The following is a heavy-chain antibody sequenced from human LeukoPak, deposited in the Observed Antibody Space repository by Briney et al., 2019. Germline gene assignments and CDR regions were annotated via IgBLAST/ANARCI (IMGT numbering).Heavy chain of an antibody. CDR2: ISSSNSYI. V-gene: IGHV3-21*04. D-gene: IGHD7-27*01. Sequence: WGSLRLSCAASGFTFSSYSMNWVRQAPGKGLEWVLSISSSNSYIYYADSVKGRFTISRDNSKNSLYLQLNSLRSEDTAVYYCASYLHNWGEWNFDYWGQGTLVTVSS. CDR3: ASYLHNWGEWNFDY. J-gene: IGHJ4*02. CDR1: GFTFSSYS.